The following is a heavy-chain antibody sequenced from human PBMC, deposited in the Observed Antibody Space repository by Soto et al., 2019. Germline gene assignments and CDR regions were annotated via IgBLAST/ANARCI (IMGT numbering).Heavy chain of an antibody. CDR3: AICGGDCYAGFDY. J-gene: IGHJ4*02. Sequence: SETLSLTCTVSGGSISSSSYYWGWIRQPPGKGLEWIGSIYYSGSTYYNPSLKSRVTISVDTSKNQFSLKLSSVTAADTAVYYCAICGGDCYAGFDYWGQGTLVTVSS. CDR1: GGSISSSSYY. CDR2: IYYSGST. D-gene: IGHD2-21*02. V-gene: IGHV4-39*01.